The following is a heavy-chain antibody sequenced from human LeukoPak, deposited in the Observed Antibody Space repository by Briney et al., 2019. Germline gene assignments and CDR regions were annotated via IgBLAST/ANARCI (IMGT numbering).Heavy chain of an antibody. CDR1: GFTFSSYA. D-gene: IGHD2-2*02. Sequence: GGSLRLSCAASGFTFSSYAMSWVRQAPGKGLEWVSAISGSGGSTYYTDSVKGRFTISRDNSKNTLYLQMNSLRAEDTALYHCARVTGGVVPAAIVYYYMDVWGKGTTVTVSS. CDR3: ARVTGGVVPAAIVYYYMDV. J-gene: IGHJ6*03. CDR2: ISGSGGST. V-gene: IGHV3-23*01.